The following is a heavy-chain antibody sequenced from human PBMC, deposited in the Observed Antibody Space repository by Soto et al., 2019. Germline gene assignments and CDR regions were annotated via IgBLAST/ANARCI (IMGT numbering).Heavy chain of an antibody. CDR1: GFPFSRYA. D-gene: IGHD2-15*01. J-gene: IGHJ3*02. CDR2: ISYDGTNK. V-gene: IGHV3-30-3*01. CDR3: AREGYCSGGSCYSAPDYAFDI. Sequence: QLQLVESGGGVVQPGGSLRLSCAASGFPFSRYAMHWVRQAPGKGLEWVAVISYDGTNKYYADPVKGRFTISRDNSKSTLYSQVSSLGSEVTAVHYCAREGYCSGGSCYSAPDYAFDIWGQGTMVTVSS.